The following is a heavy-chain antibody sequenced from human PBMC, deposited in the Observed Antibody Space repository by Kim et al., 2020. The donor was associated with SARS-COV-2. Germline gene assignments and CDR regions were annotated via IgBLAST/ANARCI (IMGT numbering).Heavy chain of an antibody. CDR3: ARQRKRVGVTMVRGVILNPSGFDY. Sequence: SETLSLTCTVSGGSISSSSYYWGWIRQPPGKGLEWIGSIYYSGSTYYNPSLKSRVTISVDTSKNQFSLKLSSVTAADTAMYYCARQRKRVGVTMVRGVILNPSGFDYWGQGTLVTVSS. CDR1: GGSISSSSYY. CDR2: IYYSGST. V-gene: IGHV4-39*01. J-gene: IGHJ4*02. D-gene: IGHD3-10*01.